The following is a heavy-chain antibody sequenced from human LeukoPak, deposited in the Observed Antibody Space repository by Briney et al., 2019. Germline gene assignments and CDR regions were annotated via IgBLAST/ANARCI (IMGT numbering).Heavy chain of an antibody. CDR1: GGSFSGYY. J-gene: IGHJ4*02. CDR2: INHRGST. V-gene: IGHV4-34*01. Sequence: PSETLSLTCAVYGGSFSGYYWSWLRQPPGKGLEWIGEINHRGSTNYNPSLKSRVTISVDTSKNQFSLKLSSVTAAATAVYYCARGQTYYYDSSGYVVGSTTGDYWGQGTLVTVSS. CDR3: ARGQTYYYDSSGYVVGSTTGDY. D-gene: IGHD3-22*01.